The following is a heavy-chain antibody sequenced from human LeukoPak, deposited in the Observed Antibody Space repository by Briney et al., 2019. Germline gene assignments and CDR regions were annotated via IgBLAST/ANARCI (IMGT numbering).Heavy chain of an antibody. CDR3: AREPAIERLTDYYYYFDV. CDR1: GFSVTRHY. V-gene: IGHV3-53*01. Sequence: GGSLRLSCAAAGFSVTRHYMHWVRQAPGKGLEWVAFIYRDGRAYSSDSVEGRLSISRDDSKNTVFLQMNNLRVEDTAVYLCAREPAIERLTDYYYYFDVWGKGTSVTVSS. CDR2: IYRDGRA. J-gene: IGHJ6*03. D-gene: IGHD2-2*01.